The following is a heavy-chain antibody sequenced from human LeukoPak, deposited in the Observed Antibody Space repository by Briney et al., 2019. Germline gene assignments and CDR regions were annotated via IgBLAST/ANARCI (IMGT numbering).Heavy chain of an antibody. J-gene: IGHJ4*02. D-gene: IGHD1-26*01. CDR2: ISYDGSNK. CDR1: GFTFSSYA. CDR3: ASSWELLDPFDY. V-gene: IGHV3-30*04. Sequence: GGSLRLSCAASGFTFSSYAMHWVRKAPGKGLEWVAVISYDGSNKYYADSVKGRFTISRDNSKNTLYLQMNSLRAEDTAVYYCASSWELLDPFDYWGQGTLVTVSS.